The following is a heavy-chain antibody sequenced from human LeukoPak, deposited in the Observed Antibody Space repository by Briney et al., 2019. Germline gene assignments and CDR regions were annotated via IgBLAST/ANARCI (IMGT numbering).Heavy chain of an antibody. D-gene: IGHD3-3*01. CDR2: IYYSGST. Sequence: PSETLSLTCTVSGGSISSSSYYWGWIRQPPGKGLEWIGSIYYSGSTYYNPSLKSRVTISVDTSKNQFSLKLSSVTAADTAVCYCARHVPTNYDFWSGSSNWFDPWGQGTLVTVSS. V-gene: IGHV4-39*01. CDR3: ARHVPTNYDFWSGSSNWFDP. CDR1: GGSISSSSYY. J-gene: IGHJ5*02.